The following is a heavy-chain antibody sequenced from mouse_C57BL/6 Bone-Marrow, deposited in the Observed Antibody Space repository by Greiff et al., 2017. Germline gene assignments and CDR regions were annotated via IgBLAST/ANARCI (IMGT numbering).Heavy chain of an antibody. CDR3: ARGHGYFSWLAY. CDR1: GYSITSGYY. CDR2: ISYDGSN. Sequence: EVKLMESGPGLVKPSQSLSLTCSVTGYSITSGYYWNWIRQFPGNKLEWMGYISYDGSNNYNPSLKNRISITRDTSKNQFFLKLNSVTTEDTATYYCARGHGYFSWLAYWGQGTLVTVSA. V-gene: IGHV3-6*01. J-gene: IGHJ3*01. D-gene: IGHD2-3*01.